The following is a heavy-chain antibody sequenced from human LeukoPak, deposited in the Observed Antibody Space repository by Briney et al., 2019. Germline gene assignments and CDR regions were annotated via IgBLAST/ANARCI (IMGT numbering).Heavy chain of an antibody. CDR3: ARDWGTTGYFDY. D-gene: IGHD4-11*01. CDR1: GFTFSSYS. V-gene: IGHV3-21*01. J-gene: IGHJ4*02. CDR2: ISSSSSYI. Sequence: GGSLRLSCAASGFTFSSYSMNWVRQAPGKGLEWVSSISSSSSYIYYADSVRGRFTISRDNAKNSLYLQMNSLRAEDTAVYYCARDWGTTGYFDYWGQGTLVTVSS.